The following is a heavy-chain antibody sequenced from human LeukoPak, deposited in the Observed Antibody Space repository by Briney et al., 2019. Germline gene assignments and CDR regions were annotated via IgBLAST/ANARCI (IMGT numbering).Heavy chain of an antibody. D-gene: IGHD2-2*01. V-gene: IGHV1-2*04. J-gene: IGHJ4*02. CDR1: GYTLTAYY. CDR3: ARGAYASSPDLCPLHF. Sequence: ASVKVSCKASGYTLTAYYIHWVRQAPGQGLEWMGWMNPNSGGATYAQNFQGWVTMTRDTSISTAYMELSKLTSDDTAVYYCARGAYASSPDLCPLHFWGQGTLLIVFS. CDR2: MNPNSGGA.